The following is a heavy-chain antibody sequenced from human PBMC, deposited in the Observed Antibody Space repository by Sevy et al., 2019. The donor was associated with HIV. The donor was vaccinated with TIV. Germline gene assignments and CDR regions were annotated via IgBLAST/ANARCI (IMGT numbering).Heavy chain of an antibody. Sequence: GGSLRLSCAASGFTFSSYWMTWVRQAPGKGLEWVANIKEDGSEKYYVDSVRGRFTISRDNAKNSLYLQMNSLRAEETAGYYCTRGYSGYTVYFDYWGQGTLVTVSS. D-gene: IGHD5-12*01. V-gene: IGHV3-7*01. J-gene: IGHJ4*02. CDR1: GFTFSSYW. CDR3: TRGYSGYTVYFDY. CDR2: IKEDGSEK.